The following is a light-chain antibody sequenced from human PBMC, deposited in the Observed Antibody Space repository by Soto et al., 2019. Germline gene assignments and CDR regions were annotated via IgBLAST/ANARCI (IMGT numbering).Light chain of an antibody. CDR3: QQYTSAPLT. CDR1: QGFNNNY. J-gene: IGKJ1*01. V-gene: IGKV3-20*01. Sequence: EIVLTQSPGTLSFSPGGRGTLSCRARQGFNNNYLAWYQQKPGQAPRLVIYGASSRATGIPDRFSASGSGTDFTLTISRLEPEDFAVYYCQQYTSAPLTFGQGTKVDI. CDR2: GAS.